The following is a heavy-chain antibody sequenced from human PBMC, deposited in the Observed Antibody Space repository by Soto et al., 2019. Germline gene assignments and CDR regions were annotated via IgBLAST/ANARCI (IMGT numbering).Heavy chain of an antibody. V-gene: IGHV1-8*01. CDR2: MNPNTGNT. J-gene: IGHJ4*02. CDR3: ARGRIVGAAFDY. D-gene: IGHD1-26*01. Sequence: QVQLVQSGAEVKKSGASVKVSCKASGYTFTSSDINWVRQATGEGLEWMGWMNPNTGNTGYTQRFQARVTMTRNISMPTAYMGLSSLRSDDTAVYYCARGRIVGAAFDYWGQGTLVTVSS. CDR1: GYTFTSSD.